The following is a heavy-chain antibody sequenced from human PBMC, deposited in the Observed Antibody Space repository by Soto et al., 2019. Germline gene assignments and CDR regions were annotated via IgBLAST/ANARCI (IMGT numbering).Heavy chain of an antibody. D-gene: IGHD2-15*01. CDR1: GFTFSTYG. CDR2: ISSTANSSRT. J-gene: IGHJ4*02. V-gene: IGHV3-23*01. Sequence: EVQLLESGGGLVEPGGSLRLSCAASGFTFSTYGMNWVRQATGRGLEWVSTISSTANSSRTYYADSVQGRFTISRDNSKNSLYLQMNSLAAADTAVYYCAKANRHCSGNSCYYFDYWGQGTLVTVSS. CDR3: AKANRHCSGNSCYYFDY.